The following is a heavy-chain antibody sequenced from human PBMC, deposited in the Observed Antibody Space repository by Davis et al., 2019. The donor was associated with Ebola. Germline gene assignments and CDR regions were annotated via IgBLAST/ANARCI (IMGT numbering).Heavy chain of an antibody. D-gene: IGHD1-26*01. CDR1: GYTFTSYD. CDR2: ISAYSGNT. V-gene: IGHV1-18*01. CDR3: ARIKWDLRPNWFDP. Sequence: AASVKVSCKASGYTFTSYDLSWVRQAPGQGLEWMGWISAYSGNTNYAQKLQGRVTMTTDTSTSTAYMELRSLRSDDTAVYYCARIKWDLRPNWFDPWGQGTLVTVSS. J-gene: IGHJ5*02.